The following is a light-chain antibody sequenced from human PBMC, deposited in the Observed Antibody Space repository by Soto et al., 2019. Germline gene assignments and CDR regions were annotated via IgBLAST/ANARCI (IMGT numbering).Light chain of an antibody. CDR1: QSVNSNY. Sequence: EIVLTQSPATLSSSPGERATLSCRASQSVNSNYLAWYQQKPGQAPRLLIYGISKRATDIPDRFSGSGSGTEFTLTISSLQPEDFATDYCQQHGQWPITFGQGTRLEI. V-gene: IGKV3-20*01. J-gene: IGKJ5*01. CDR3: QQHGQWPIT. CDR2: GIS.